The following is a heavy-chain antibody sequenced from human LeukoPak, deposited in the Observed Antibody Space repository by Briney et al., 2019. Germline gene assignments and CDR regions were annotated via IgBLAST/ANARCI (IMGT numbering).Heavy chain of an antibody. CDR3: ARDRSFPPYYFDY. J-gene: IGHJ4*02. V-gene: IGHV4-61*01. Sequence: SETLSLTCAVSGGSVSSSNWWTWLRQPPGKGLEWIGYIYYSGSTNYNPSLKSRVTISVDTSKNQFSLKLSSVTAADTAVYYCARDRSFPPYYFDYWGQGTLVTVSS. CDR2: IYYSGST. D-gene: IGHD2/OR15-2a*01. CDR1: GGSVSSSNW.